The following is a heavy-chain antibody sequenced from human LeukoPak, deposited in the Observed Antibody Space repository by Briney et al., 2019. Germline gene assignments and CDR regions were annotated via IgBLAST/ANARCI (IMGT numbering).Heavy chain of an antibody. CDR1: GFTFSSYW. CDR2: IKQDGSDK. D-gene: IGHD5-12*01. J-gene: IGHJ6*02. V-gene: IGHV3-7*01. Sequence: GSLRLSCAASGFTFSSYWMTWVRQAPGKGLEWVANIKQDGSDKYYVDSVKGRFTISRDNAKNSLYLQMNSLRAEDTAVYYCARVRIVATRDGNFYGLDVWGQGTTVTVSS. CDR3: ARVRIVATRDGNFYGLDV.